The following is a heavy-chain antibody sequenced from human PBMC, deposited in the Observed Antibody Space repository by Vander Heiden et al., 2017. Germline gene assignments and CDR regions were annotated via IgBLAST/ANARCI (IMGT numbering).Heavy chain of an antibody. D-gene: IGHD3-10*01. Sequence: EVQLVESGGGLVKPGGSLRLSCAASGFTFTNAWMIWGRQAPGKGLEWVGRIKSKPDGGTTDYAASVKGRFTISRDDSKDTLYLEMNGLKTEDTAVYYCSTAPYGSGSYFWYWGQGTLVTVSS. V-gene: IGHV3-15*01. CDR2: IKSKPDGGTT. J-gene: IGHJ4*02. CDR1: GFTFTNAW. CDR3: STAPYGSGSYFWY.